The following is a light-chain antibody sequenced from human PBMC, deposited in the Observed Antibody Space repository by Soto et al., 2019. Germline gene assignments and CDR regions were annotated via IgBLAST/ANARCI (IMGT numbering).Light chain of an antibody. V-gene: IGKV3-11*01. CDR2: DAS. J-gene: IGKJ2*01. CDR3: QQRSNWPPYT. CDR1: QSVSNY. Sequence: EIVLTQSPATLSLSPWERATLSCRASQSVSNYLAWYQQKPGQAPRLLVYDASNRATGIPARFSGSGSGTDFTLTIINLEPEDFAVYYCQQRSNWPPYTFGQGTKLEIK.